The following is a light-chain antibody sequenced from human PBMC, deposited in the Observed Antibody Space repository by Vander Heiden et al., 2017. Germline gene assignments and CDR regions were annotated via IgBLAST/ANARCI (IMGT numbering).Light chain of an antibody. CDR3: QQSYSSQYT. CDR2: AAS. V-gene: IGKV1-39*01. Sequence: IHLPQSPSSLSASVGDSVTITCRANETIRNYVNWYQQRPGKAPNLLISAASRLHSGVPSRFSGRGSGTDFSLTIRSLQLEDFATYYCQQSYSSQYTFGQGTRLEV. CDR1: ETIRNY. J-gene: IGKJ2*01.